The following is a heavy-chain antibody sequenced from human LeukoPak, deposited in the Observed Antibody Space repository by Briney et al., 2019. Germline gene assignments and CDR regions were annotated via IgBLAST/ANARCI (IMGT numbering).Heavy chain of an antibody. CDR2: IYSGGST. Sequence: GGSLRLSCAASGFTVSSNYMSWVRQAPGKGLEWVSVIYSGGSTYYADSVKGRFTISRDNSQNTLFLQMNSLRAEDTAVYYCAKEGYGDSWSSSDYWGQGTLVTVSS. J-gene: IGHJ4*02. CDR3: AKEGYGDSWSSSDY. D-gene: IGHD2-21*01. V-gene: IGHV3-66*01. CDR1: GFTVSSNY.